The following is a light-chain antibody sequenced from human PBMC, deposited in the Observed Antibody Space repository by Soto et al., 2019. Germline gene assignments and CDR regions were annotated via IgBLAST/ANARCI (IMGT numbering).Light chain of an antibody. CDR2: GAS. J-gene: IGKJ1*01. Sequence: EIVMTQSPVILSVSPGERVTLSCRASQSVSTNLAWYQQKVGQAPRLLIYGASTRATGIPARFSGTGSGTEFTLTISSLQSEDFALYYCQQYNDWPLTFGQGTKVDIK. V-gene: IGKV3-15*01. CDR3: QQYNDWPLT. CDR1: QSVSTN.